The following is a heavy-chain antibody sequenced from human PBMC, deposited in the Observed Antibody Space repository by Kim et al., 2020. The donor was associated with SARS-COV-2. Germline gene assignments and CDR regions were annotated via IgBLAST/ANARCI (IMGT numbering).Heavy chain of an antibody. Sequence: GGSLRLSCAASGFTFSSYWMSWVRQAPGKGLEWVANIKQDGSEEYYVDSVKGRFTISRDNAKNSLYLQMNILRAEDTAVYYCARDTFSGNSYFDYWGQGTLVTVSS. J-gene: IGHJ4*02. CDR1: GFTFSSYW. CDR2: IKQDGSEE. CDR3: ARDTFSGNSYFDY. D-gene: IGHD2-15*01. V-gene: IGHV3-7*01.